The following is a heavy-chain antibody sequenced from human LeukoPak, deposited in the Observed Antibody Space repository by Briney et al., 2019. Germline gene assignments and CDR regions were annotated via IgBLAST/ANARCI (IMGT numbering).Heavy chain of an antibody. CDR1: GYTFTGYY. CDR3: ARVNDSSGYPYFYYYGMDF. CDR2: INPNSGGT. Sequence: GASVKVSCKASGYTFTGYYMHWVRQAPGQGLEWMGWINPNSGGTNYAQKFQGRVTMTRDTSISTAYMELSRLRSDDTAVYHCARVNDSSGYPYFYYYGMDFWGQGTTVTASS. V-gene: IGHV1-2*02. J-gene: IGHJ6*02. D-gene: IGHD3-22*01.